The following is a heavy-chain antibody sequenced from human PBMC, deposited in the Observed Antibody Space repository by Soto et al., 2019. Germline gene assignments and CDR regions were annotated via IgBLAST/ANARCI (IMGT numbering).Heavy chain of an antibody. CDR1: GFTFSSYS. CDR2: ISSSSSYI. V-gene: IGHV3-21*01. J-gene: IGHJ6*02. CDR3: ARESPHPIYGMDV. Sequence: EVQLVESGGGLVKPGGSLRLSCAASGFTFSSYSMNWVRQAPGKGLEWVSSISSSSSYIYYADSVKGRFTISRDNAKNSLYLQMNSLRTEDTAVYYCARESPHPIYGMDVWGQGTTVTVSS.